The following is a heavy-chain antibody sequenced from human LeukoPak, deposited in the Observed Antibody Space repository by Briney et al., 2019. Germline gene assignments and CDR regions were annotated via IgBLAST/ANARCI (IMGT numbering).Heavy chain of an antibody. CDR2: INPNSGGT. Sequence: ASVKVSCKASGYTFTGYYIHWVRQAPGQGLEWMGWINPNSGGTNYAQKFQGRVTMPRDTSITTAYMELSGLRSNDTAIYYCARGKLAAPGRTGYNWFDPWGQGTLVTVSS. J-gene: IGHJ5*02. D-gene: IGHD6-13*01. V-gene: IGHV1-2*02. CDR1: GYTFTGYY. CDR3: ARGKLAAPGRTGYNWFDP.